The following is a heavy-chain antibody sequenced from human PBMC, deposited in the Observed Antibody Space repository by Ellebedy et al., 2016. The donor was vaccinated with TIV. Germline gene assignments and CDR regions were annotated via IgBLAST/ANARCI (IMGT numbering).Heavy chain of an antibody. CDR1: GGYLRSHY. CDR2: IYYSGST. V-gene: IGHV4-59*11. J-gene: IGHJ4*02. Sequence: SETLSLXXTVSGGYLRSHYWSWIRQPPGKGLEWIGYIYYSGSTNYNPSLKSRVNISVDTSKNQFSLKLSSVTAADTAVYYCARGTDTSGYYSRFDFWGQGTLVTVSS. CDR3: ARGTDTSGYYSRFDF. D-gene: IGHD3-22*01.